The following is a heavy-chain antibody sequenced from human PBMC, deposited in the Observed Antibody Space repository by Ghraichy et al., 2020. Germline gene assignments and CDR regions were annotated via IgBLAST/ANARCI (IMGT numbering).Heavy chain of an antibody. V-gene: IGHV3-23*01. CDR2: ISISTGTT. D-gene: IGHD2-15*01. CDR1: GFTFNNYA. Sequence: GGSLRLSCAASGFTFNNYAMSWVRQAPGKGLEWVSRISISTGTTYYAGSVKGRFTVSRDKSKNTLYMQMDSLRAEDTAVYYCAKDRYCSGGSCSGSFDYWGQGTLVTVSS. J-gene: IGHJ4*02. CDR3: AKDRYCSGGSCSGSFDY.